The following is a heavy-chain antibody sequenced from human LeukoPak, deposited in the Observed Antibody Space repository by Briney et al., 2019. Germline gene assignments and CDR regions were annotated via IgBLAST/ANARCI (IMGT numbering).Heavy chain of an antibody. D-gene: IGHD4-17*01. V-gene: IGHV1-69*13. CDR3: VLTTVTTDHC. CDR1: GGTFSSYA. Sequence: SVKVSCKASGGTFSSYAVTWVRQAPGQGLEWMGGIIPIFGTANYAQKFQGRVTITADESTNTAYMELSSLRSEDTAVYYCVLTTVTTDHCWGQGTLVTVSS. CDR2: IIPIFGTA. J-gene: IGHJ4*02.